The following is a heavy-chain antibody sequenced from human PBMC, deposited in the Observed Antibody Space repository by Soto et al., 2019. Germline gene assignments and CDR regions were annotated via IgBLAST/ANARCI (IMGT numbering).Heavy chain of an antibody. V-gene: IGHV3-33*01. J-gene: IGHJ4*02. CDR1: GFTFSSYG. Sequence: QVQLVESGEGVVQPGRSLRLSCAASGFTFSSYGMHWVRQAPGKGLEWVAVIWYDGSNKYYADSVKGRFTISRDNSKNTLYLQMNSLRAEDTAVYYCARAIVATIQPFDYWGQGTLVTVSS. CDR2: IWYDGSNK. D-gene: IGHD5-12*01. CDR3: ARAIVATIQPFDY.